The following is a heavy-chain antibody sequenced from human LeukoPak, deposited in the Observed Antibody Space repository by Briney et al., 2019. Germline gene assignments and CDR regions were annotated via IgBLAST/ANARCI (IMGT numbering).Heavy chain of an antibody. D-gene: IGHD1-1*01. J-gene: IGHJ4*02. CDR3: ARGTTGTTDGYFDY. Sequence: PSETLSLTCAVYGGSFSGYYWSWIRQPPGKGLEWIGEINHSGSTNYNQSLKSRVTISVDTSKNQFSLKLSSVTAADTAVYYCARGTTGTTDGYFDYWGQGTLVTVSS. V-gene: IGHV4-34*01. CDR2: INHSGST. CDR1: GGSFSGYY.